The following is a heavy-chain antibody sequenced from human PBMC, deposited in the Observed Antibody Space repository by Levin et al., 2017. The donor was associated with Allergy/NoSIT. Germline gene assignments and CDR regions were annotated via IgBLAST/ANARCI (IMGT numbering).Heavy chain of an antibody. Sequence: SQTLSLTCTVSGGSITRPYWSWIRQFPVKGLEWIGYAHHSGTTNYNPSLKSRVTISVDTSKNQFSLKLTSVSAADTAVYYCARPGGSYGGWFEPWGQGTLVTVSS. D-gene: IGHD4-23*01. CDR1: GGSITRPY. V-gene: IGHV4-59*11. CDR3: ARPGGSYGGWFEP. CDR2: AHHSGTT. J-gene: IGHJ5*02.